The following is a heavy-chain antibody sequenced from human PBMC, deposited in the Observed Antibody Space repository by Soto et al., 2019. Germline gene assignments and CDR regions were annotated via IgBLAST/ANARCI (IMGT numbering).Heavy chain of an antibody. CDR1: GYTFTSYA. Sequence: QVQLVQSGAEVKKPGASVKVSCKASGYTFTSYAISWVRQAPGQGLEWMGWISAYNGNTNYAQKPQGRVNMTPDTSTTTDSTVLRSGSSVDTAEYYCAGDAPPADYWGQGTLVTVSS. CDR3: AGDAPPADY. J-gene: IGHJ4*02. CDR2: ISAYNGNT. V-gene: IGHV1-18*01.